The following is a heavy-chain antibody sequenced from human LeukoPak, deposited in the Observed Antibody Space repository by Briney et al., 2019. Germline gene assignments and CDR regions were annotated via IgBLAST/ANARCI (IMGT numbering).Heavy chain of an antibody. V-gene: IGHV4-59*01. D-gene: IGHD3-10*01. CDR1: GGSISSYY. CDR3: ARTPTYYGSATYLDY. J-gene: IGHJ4*02. Sequence: SETLSLTCTVSGGSISSYYWSWIRQPPGKGLEWIGYIYNSGSTNYNLSLKSRVTISVDTSKKQFSLNLRSVTAADTAVYYCARTPTYYGSATYLDYWGQGTLVTVSS. CDR2: IYNSGST.